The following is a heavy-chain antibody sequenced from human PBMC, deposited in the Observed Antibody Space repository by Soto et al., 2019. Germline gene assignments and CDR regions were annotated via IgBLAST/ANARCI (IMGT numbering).Heavy chain of an antibody. CDR1: GFTFSSYW. Sequence: PGGSLRLSCEASGFTFSSYWMYWVRQAPGKGLVWVSRINSDGSTTNYADSVKGRFTISRDNAKNTLYLQMNGLRAEDTAVYYCARSPYSGWSDYWGQGTLVTVSS. V-gene: IGHV3-74*01. CDR2: INSDGSTT. D-gene: IGHD6-19*01. J-gene: IGHJ4*02. CDR3: ARSPYSGWSDY.